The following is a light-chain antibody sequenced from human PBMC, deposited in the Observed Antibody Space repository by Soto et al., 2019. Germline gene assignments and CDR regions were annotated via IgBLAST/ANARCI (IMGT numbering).Light chain of an antibody. V-gene: IGKV3-20*01. CDR1: QSVSSSY. Sequence: EIVLTQSPGTLSLSPGERATLSCRASQSVSSSYLAWYQQKPGQAPRLLIYGASYRAVGIPDRFSGSGSGTDFSLTISRLEPEDFAVYYCQQYSNSPLITFGQGTRLEIK. CDR2: GAS. J-gene: IGKJ5*01. CDR3: QQYSNSPLIT.